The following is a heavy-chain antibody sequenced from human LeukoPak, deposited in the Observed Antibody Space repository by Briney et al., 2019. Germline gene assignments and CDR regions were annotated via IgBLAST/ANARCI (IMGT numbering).Heavy chain of an antibody. Sequence: GGSLRLSCAASGFTFSSYGMSWVRQAPGKGLEWVANIKQDGSEKYYVDSVKGRFTISRDNAKNSLYLQMNSLRAEDTAVYYRARDRVGSSWYSDSWGQGTLVTVSS. D-gene: IGHD6-13*01. V-gene: IGHV3-7*01. J-gene: IGHJ4*02. CDR2: IKQDGSEK. CDR1: GFTFSSYG. CDR3: ARDRVGSSWYSDS.